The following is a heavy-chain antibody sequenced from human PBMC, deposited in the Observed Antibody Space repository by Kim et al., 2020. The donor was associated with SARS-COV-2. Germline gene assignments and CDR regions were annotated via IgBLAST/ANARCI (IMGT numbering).Heavy chain of an antibody. CDR1: GFTFSSYA. D-gene: IGHD3-10*01. Sequence: GGSLRLSCAASGFTFSSYAMSWVRQAPGKGLEWVSVIYSGGSSTYYADSVKGRFTISRDNSKNTLYLQMNSLRAEDTAVYYCAKDLDYYGSGGFDYWGQGTLVTVSS. CDR2: IYSGGSST. V-gene: IGHV3-23*03. J-gene: IGHJ4*02. CDR3: AKDLDYYGSGGFDY.